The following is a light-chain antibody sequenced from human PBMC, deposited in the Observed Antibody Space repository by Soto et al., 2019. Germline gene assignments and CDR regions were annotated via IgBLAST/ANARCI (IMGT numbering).Light chain of an antibody. V-gene: IGKV3-20*01. CDR1: QSVSSIY. Sequence: EIVLTQSPGTLSLSPGERATLSCIASQSVSSIYLAWYQQKPGQAPRVLIYGASSRATGIPDRFSGSGSGTDFTLTISRLEPEDFAVYYCQQYGSSRWTFGQGPKVEI. CDR3: QQYGSSRWT. CDR2: GAS. J-gene: IGKJ1*01.